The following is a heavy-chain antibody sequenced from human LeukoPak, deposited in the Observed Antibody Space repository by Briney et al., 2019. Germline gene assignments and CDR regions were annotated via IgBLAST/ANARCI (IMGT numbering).Heavy chain of an antibody. CDR3: ARTIRPRGYSSGWYGWFDP. CDR2: IYYSGST. J-gene: IGHJ5*02. Sequence: PSETLSLTCTVSGGPISSYYWSWIRQPPGKGLEWIGYIYYSGSTNYNPSPKSRVTISVDTSKNQFSLKLSSVTAADTAVYYCARTIRPRGYSSGWYGWFDPWGQGTLVTVSS. V-gene: IGHV4-59*01. D-gene: IGHD6-19*01. CDR1: GGPISSYY.